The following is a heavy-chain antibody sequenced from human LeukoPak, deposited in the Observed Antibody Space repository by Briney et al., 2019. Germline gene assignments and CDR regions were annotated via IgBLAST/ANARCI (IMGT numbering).Heavy chain of an antibody. CDR2: VNDRGNT. CDR1: GDSFSGYY. V-gene: IGHV4-34*01. D-gene: IGHD2-15*01. CDR3: ATRRGGPYPYYFDF. Sequence: PSETLSLTCAVYGDSFSGYYWTWIRQPPGKGLEWIGEVNDRGNTNYNPSLKSRVTILVATFKNQFSLKLTSVTAADTAIYYCATRRGGPYPYYFDFWDQGALVTVSS. J-gene: IGHJ4*02.